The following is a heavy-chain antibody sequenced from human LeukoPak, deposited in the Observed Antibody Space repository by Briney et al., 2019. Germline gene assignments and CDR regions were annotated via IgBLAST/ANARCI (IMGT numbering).Heavy chain of an antibody. D-gene: IGHD3-3*01. CDR3: ARHFRIFGIPDYYGTDV. CDR1: GYTFTGYY. V-gene: IGHV1-2*02. CDR2: INPNSGGT. Sequence: ASVKVSCKASGYTFTGYYMHWVRQAPGQGLEWMGWINPNSGGTNYAQKFQGRVTMTRDTSISTAYMELSRLRSDDTAVYYRARHFRIFGIPDYYGTDVWGQGTTVTVSS. J-gene: IGHJ6*02.